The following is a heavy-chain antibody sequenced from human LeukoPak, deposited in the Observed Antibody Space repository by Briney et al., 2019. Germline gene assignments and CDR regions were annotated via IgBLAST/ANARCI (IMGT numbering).Heavy chain of an antibody. J-gene: IGHJ6*03. Sequence: PSETLSLTCTVSGGSISSGSYYWGWIRQPPGTGLEWIGSIYYSGSTYYNPSLKSRVTISVDTSKNQFSLKLSSVTAADTAVYYCARGNFDWFLVRHYMDVWGKGTTVTVSS. V-gene: IGHV4-39*07. CDR2: IYYSGST. D-gene: IGHD3-9*01. CDR3: ARGNFDWFLVRHYMDV. CDR1: GGSISSGSYY.